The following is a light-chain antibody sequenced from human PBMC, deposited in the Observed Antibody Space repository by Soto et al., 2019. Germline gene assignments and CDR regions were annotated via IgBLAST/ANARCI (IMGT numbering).Light chain of an antibody. J-gene: IGKJ5*01. V-gene: IGKV2-28*01. CDR3: MQGGQLPAI. Sequence: DIVMTQSPLSLPVTPGEPASISCRSSQSLLHSTGNNHFDWYLQKPGQPPQLLIYWGSNRASGVPDRFSGSGSGTDFTLKISRVEADDVGVYYCMQGGQLPAIFGQGTRLDIK. CDR1: QSLLHSTGNNH. CDR2: WGS.